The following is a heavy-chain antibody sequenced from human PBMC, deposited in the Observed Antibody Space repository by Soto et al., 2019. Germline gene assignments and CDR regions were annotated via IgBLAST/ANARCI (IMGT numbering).Heavy chain of an antibody. V-gene: IGHV4-39*01. CDR3: ARHPPSRPFDF. Sequence: QLQLQESGPGLVKPSETLSLTCSVSGDSLSAGPYYWGWIRQPPGKGLEWIGNVYNSGSTSYSPSLKSRVTISVDTSNHLFSLRLTSVAAADTAVYFWARHPPSRPFDFWGQGTLVTVSS. CDR2: VYNSGST. J-gene: IGHJ4*02. CDR1: GDSLSAGPYY.